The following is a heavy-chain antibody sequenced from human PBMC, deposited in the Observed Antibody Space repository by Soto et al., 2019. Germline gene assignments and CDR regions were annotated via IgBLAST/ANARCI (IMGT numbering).Heavy chain of an antibody. CDR2: IIPILGIA. D-gene: IGHD2-8*01. CDR3: SRPGRGGEWYTKSFDI. CDR1: GGTFSSYT. J-gene: IGHJ3*02. V-gene: IGHV1-69*02. Sequence: ASGGTFSSYTISWVRQAPGQGLERMGRIIPILGIANYAQKFQGRVTITADKSTSTAYMELSSLRSEDTAVYYCSRPGRGGEWYTKSFDIWGQGKMVTLSS.